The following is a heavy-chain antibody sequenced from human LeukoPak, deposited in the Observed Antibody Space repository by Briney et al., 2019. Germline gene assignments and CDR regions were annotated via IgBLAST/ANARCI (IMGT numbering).Heavy chain of an antibody. CDR3: AKRGQSDSSAYYFDY. V-gene: IGHV3-23*01. CDR2: ISGSGGST. Sequence: ETLSLTCAVYGGSFSGYYWSWVRQAPGKGLEWVSAISGSGGSTYYADSVKGRFTISRDNSKNTLYLQMNSLRAEDTAVYYCAKRGQSDSSAYYFDYWGQGTLVTVSS. D-gene: IGHD3-22*01. J-gene: IGHJ4*02. CDR1: GGSFSGYY.